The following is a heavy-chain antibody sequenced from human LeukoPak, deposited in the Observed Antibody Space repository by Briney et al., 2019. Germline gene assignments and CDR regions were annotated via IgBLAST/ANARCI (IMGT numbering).Heavy chain of an antibody. CDR1: GFTFSAYN. Sequence: RPGGSLRLSCAASGFTFSAYNMTWVRQTPGKGLEWVSAISGSGGSTYYADSVKGRFTISRDNSKNTLYLQMNSLRAEDTAVYYCAKVGYCSGGSCYYPPSDFDYWGQGTLVTVSS. CDR3: AKVGYCSGGSCYYPPSDFDY. CDR2: ISGSGGST. V-gene: IGHV3-23*01. J-gene: IGHJ4*02. D-gene: IGHD2-15*01.